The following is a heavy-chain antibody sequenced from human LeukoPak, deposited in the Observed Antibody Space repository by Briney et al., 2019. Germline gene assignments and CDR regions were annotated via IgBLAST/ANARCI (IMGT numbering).Heavy chain of an antibody. V-gene: IGHV3-21*01. J-gene: IGHJ3*02. Sequence: GGSLRLSCAASGFTFSSYSMPWVRQAPGKGLEWVSSISASSSSIYYADSVKGRFTISRDNAKNSLYLQMNSLRAEDTAVYYCARDFTVNDAFDIWGQGTMVTVSS. CDR3: ARDFTVNDAFDI. CDR2: ISASSSSI. CDR1: GFTFSSYS. D-gene: IGHD4-17*01.